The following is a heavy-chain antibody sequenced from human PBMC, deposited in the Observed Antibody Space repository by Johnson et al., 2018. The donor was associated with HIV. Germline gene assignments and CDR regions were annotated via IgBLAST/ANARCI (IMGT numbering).Heavy chain of an antibody. Sequence: VQLVESGGGLVQSGGSLRLSCGASGFSVSNTYMNWVRQAPGKGLEWVSVIYSGGSTYYADSVRGRFTISRDNSKNTLYLQMNSLRAEDTAVYYCASYCSGGSCYRRSPSDAFDIWGQGTMVTVSS. CDR1: GFSVSNTY. V-gene: IGHV3-66*01. D-gene: IGHD2-15*01. CDR3: ASYCSGGSCYRRSPSDAFDI. J-gene: IGHJ3*02. CDR2: IYSGGST.